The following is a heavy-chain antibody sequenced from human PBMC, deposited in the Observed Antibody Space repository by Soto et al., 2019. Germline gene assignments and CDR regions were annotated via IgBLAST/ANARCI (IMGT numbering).Heavy chain of an antibody. CDR3: ARNGTLTDYSYGMDV. Sequence: GASVKVSCKASGGTFSDFTINWVRQAPGQRLEWMGGIIPIFDTANYAEKFQGRVTITADESTSTSFMEVSSLRSEDTAVYYCARNGTLTDYSYGMDVWGQGTMVTVSS. CDR2: IIPIFDTA. D-gene: IGHD1-1*01. V-gene: IGHV1-69*13. CDR1: GGTFSDFT. J-gene: IGHJ6*02.